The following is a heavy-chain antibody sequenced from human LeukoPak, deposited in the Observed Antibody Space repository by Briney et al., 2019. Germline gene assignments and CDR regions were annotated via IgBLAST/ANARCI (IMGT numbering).Heavy chain of an antibody. V-gene: IGHV3-23*01. CDR1: GFTFSSYA. CDR3: AKPAPTRPWELRGAIDY. J-gene: IGHJ4*02. CDR2: ISGSGGST. D-gene: IGHD1-26*01. Sequence: GGSLRLSCAASGFTFSSYAMSWVRQAPGKGLEWVPAISGSGGSTYYADSVEGRFTISRDNSKNTLYLQMNSLRAEDTAVYYCAKPAPTRPWELRGAIDYWGQGTLVTVSS.